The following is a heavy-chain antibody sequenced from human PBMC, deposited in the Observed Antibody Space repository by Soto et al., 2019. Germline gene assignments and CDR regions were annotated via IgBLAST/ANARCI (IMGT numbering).Heavy chain of an antibody. CDR2: LYYSGIT. CDR1: GGSVSSRNYY. J-gene: IGHJ5*02. CDR3: ARGWLPSPNLRFDT. V-gene: IGHV4-61*01. D-gene: IGHD3-22*01. Sequence: QLQLQESGPGLVKPSETLSLTCTVSGGSVSSRNYYWSWIRQPPGKGLEWICYLYYSGITNYNPSLKSRVTTSADASKNQFSLKLSSVTAAETAVYYCARGWLPSPNLRFDTWGQGILVTVSS.